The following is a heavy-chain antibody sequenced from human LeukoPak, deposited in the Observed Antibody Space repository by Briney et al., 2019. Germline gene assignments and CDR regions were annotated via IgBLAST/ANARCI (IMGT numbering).Heavy chain of an antibody. CDR1: GFTFSSYS. CDR2: ISSSSSYI. Sequence: GGSLRLSCAASGFTFSSYSMNWVRQAPGKGLEWVSSISSSSSYIYYADSVKGRFTISRDNAKNSLYLQMNSLRAEDTAVYYCASDRPNYYGANGHYYRRDGDYWGQGTLVTVSS. CDR3: ASDRPNYYGANGHYYRRDGDY. V-gene: IGHV3-21*01. J-gene: IGHJ4*02. D-gene: IGHD3-22*01.